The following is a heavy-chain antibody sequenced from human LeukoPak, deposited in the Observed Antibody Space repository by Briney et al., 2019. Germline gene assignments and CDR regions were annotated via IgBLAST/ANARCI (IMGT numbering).Heavy chain of an antibody. V-gene: IGHV4-39*01. CDR2: IYYTGST. D-gene: IGHD1-14*01. Sequence: SETLSVTCTVSGGSVSSSPYWWGWIRQPPGKGLEWIGTIYYTGSTFYNPSLKSRVTISADTSSNQFSLKLTSVTAADTAVYYCARRAYGIGFGYWGQGTMVTVSS. CDR3: ARRAYGIGFGY. CDR1: GGSVSSSPYW. J-gene: IGHJ4*02.